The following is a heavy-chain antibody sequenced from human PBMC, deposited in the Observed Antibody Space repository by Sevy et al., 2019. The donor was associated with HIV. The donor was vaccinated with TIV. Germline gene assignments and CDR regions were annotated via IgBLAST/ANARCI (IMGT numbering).Heavy chain of an antibody. D-gene: IGHD1-26*01. J-gene: IGHJ5*02. V-gene: IGHV3-30-3*01. CDR1: GFTFSSYA. Sequence: GGSPRLSCAASGFTFSSYAMHWVRQAPGKGLEWVAVISYDGSNKYYADSVKGRFTISRDNSKNTLYLQMNSLRAEDTAVYYCARDGHARVGWFDPWGQGTLVTVSS. CDR3: ARDGHARVGWFDP. CDR2: ISYDGSNK.